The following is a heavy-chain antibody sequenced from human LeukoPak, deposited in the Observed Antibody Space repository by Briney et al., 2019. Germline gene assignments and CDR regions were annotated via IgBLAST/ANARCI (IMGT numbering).Heavy chain of an antibody. J-gene: IGHJ2*01. Sequence: SETLSLTCTVSGGSIHNYYWNWIRLPPGKGLEWIGYIYYSGNTNYNPSLRSRVTISVDTSKNHFSLQLTSVTAADTAVYYCARGGWSLDLWGRGTLVTVSS. CDR1: GGSIHNYY. CDR3: ARGGWSLDL. CDR2: IYYSGNT. D-gene: IGHD3-16*01. V-gene: IGHV4-59*01.